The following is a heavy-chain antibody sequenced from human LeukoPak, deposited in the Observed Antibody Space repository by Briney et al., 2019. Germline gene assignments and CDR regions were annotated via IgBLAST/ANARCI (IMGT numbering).Heavy chain of an antibody. D-gene: IGHD2-15*01. V-gene: IGHV3-21*01. CDR3: ATAASRLTDYYYMDV. Sequence: GGSLRLSCAASGFTFTSYAMSWVRQAPGKGLEWVSSISSSSSNIYYSDSVKGRFTISRDNAKNSLFLQMSSLRAEDTAVYYCATAASRLTDYYYMDVWGKGTTVTVSS. J-gene: IGHJ6*03. CDR1: GFTFTSYA. CDR2: ISSSSSNI.